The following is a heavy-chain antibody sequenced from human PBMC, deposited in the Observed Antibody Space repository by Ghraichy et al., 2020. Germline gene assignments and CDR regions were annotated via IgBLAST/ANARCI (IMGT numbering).Heavy chain of an antibody. CDR3: ARGREDSYGFLPVGYFDY. CDR2: IYPGDSDT. CDR1: GYSFTSYW. D-gene: IGHD5-18*01. V-gene: IGHV5-51*01. Sequence: GESLNISCKGSGYSFTSYWIGWVRQMPGKGLEWMGIIYPGDSDTRYSPSFQGQVTISADKSISTAYLQWSSLKASDTAMYYCARGREDSYGFLPVGYFDYWGQGTLVTVSS. J-gene: IGHJ4*02.